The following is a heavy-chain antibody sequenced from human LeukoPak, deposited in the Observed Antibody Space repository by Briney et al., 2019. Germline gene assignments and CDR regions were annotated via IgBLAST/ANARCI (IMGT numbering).Heavy chain of an antibody. J-gene: IGHJ6*02. D-gene: IGHD2-2*01. CDR1: GFSFSSYV. CDR2: ISGGGDST. CDR3: AKEEYSTRYYYYGMDV. V-gene: IGHV3-23*01. Sequence: PGGSLRLSRAASGFSFSSYVMSWVRQAPRKGLEGVSAISGGGDSTYYADSVKGRFTISRDNSKNTLYLQMSSLRAEDTAIDYCAKEEYSTRYYYYGMDVWGQGTTVTVSS.